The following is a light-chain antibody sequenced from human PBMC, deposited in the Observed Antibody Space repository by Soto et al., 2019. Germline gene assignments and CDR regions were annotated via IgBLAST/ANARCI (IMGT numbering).Light chain of an antibody. J-gene: IGLJ1*01. V-gene: IGLV1-44*01. CDR3: AAWDDSLNGYV. CDR1: SSNIGSNT. Sequence: QSVLTQPPSASGTPGQRVTISCSGISSNIGSNTVNWYQQLPGTAPKLLIYSINHRPSGVPERFSGSKSGTSASLAISRLESEVEADYSCAAWDDSLNGYVFGTGTKVTVL. CDR2: SIN.